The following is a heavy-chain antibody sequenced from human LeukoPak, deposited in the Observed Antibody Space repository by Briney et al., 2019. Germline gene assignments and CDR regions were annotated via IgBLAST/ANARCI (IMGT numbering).Heavy chain of an antibody. J-gene: IGHJ4*02. CDR3: AKDKGDYYDSSGTFDY. CDR1: GFTFSSYG. Sequence: GGSLRLSCAAPGFTFSSYGMHWVRQTPGKGLEWVAVIWYDGSNKYYADSVKGRFTISRDNSKNTLYLQMNSLRAEDTAVYYCAKDKGDYYDSSGTFDYWGQGTLVTVSS. CDR2: IWYDGSNK. V-gene: IGHV3-33*06. D-gene: IGHD3-22*01.